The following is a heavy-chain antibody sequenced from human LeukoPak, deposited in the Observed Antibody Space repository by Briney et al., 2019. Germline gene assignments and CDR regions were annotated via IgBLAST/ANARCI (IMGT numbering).Heavy chain of an antibody. Sequence: PGGSLRLSCAASGFTFSSYAMSWVRQAPGKGLEWVSAISGSGGSTYYADSVKGRFTISRDNSKNTLYLQMNSLRAEDTAVYYCAKATYYYGSGSNYFDYWGQGTLVTVSS. J-gene: IGHJ4*02. CDR1: GFTFSSYA. D-gene: IGHD3-10*01. CDR3: AKATYYYGSGSNYFDY. CDR2: ISGSGGST. V-gene: IGHV3-23*01.